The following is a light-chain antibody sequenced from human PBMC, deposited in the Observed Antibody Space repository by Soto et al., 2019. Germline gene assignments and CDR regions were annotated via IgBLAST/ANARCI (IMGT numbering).Light chain of an antibody. Sequence: EIMMTQSPVTLSVSPGERATLSCRASQSVSNNLAWYQQKPGQAPRLLIYYASTRATGIPARFSGSGSGTEFTLTISSLQSEDFALYYCQQYNYWPPITFGQGTRLEIK. CDR1: QSVSNN. CDR3: QQYNYWPPIT. V-gene: IGKV3-15*01. CDR2: YAS. J-gene: IGKJ5*01.